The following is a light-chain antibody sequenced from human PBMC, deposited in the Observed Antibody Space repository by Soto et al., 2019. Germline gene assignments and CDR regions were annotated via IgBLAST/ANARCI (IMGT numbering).Light chain of an antibody. CDR1: QSVSSSY. CDR2: GAS. V-gene: IGKV3-20*01. Sequence: EIVLTQSPGTLSLSPGERATLSCRASQSVSSSYLAWYQQKPGQAPRLLIYGASSRATGIPDRFSGSGSGTDFTLTIRRWEPEDFAEYYCQQYGSSPYTLGQGTKLQIK. J-gene: IGKJ2*01. CDR3: QQYGSSPYT.